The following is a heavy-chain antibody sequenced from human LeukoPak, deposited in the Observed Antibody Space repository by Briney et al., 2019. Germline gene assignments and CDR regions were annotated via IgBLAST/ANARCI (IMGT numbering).Heavy chain of an antibody. CDR3: VRAGSYNFDY. CDR1: GFTFSSNW. CDR2: INKDGSET. Sequence: GSVRLSCAASGFTFSSNWMTWVRQAPGKGLERVANINKDGSETYYVDSVKGRFAISRDNAQNSLVLQMNSLRAEDTAVYYCVRAGSYNFDYWGQGTLVTVSS. D-gene: IGHD4-11*01. V-gene: IGHV3-7*05. J-gene: IGHJ4*02.